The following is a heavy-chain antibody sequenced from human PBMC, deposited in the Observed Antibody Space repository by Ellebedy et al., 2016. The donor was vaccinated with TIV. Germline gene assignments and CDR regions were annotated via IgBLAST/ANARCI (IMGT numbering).Heavy chain of an antibody. CDR3: ARGYYVDYYGSGSYWGAIDY. D-gene: IGHD3-10*01. CDR1: GGSISSSSYY. V-gene: IGHV4-39*07. Sequence: SETLSLTXTVSGGSISSSSYYWGWIRQPPGKGLEWIGSIYYSGSTYYNPSLKSRVTISVDTSKNQFSLKLSSVTAADTAVYYCARGYYVDYYGSGSYWGAIDYWGQGTLVTVSS. CDR2: IYYSGST. J-gene: IGHJ4*02.